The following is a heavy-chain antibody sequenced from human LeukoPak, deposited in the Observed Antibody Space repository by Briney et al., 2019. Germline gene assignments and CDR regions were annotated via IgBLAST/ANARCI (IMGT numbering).Heavy chain of an antibody. J-gene: IGHJ4*02. D-gene: IGHD3-22*01. Sequence: PSETLSLTCTVSGGSISSYYWSWIRQPAGKGLEWIGRLYTSGSTNYNPSLKSRVTMSVDTSKNQFSLKLTSMAAADTAVYYCARGGSSGYYYGWGQGTLVTVSS. CDR2: LYTSGST. CDR1: GGSISSYY. V-gene: IGHV4-4*07. CDR3: ARGGSSGYYYG.